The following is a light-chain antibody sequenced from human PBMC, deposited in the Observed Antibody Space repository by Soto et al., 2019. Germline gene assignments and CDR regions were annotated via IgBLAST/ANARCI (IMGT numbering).Light chain of an antibody. Sequence: SVLTQPASVSGSPGHSITISCTGTSTDVGAYNFVSWYQHHPGKAPKLMISEVTNRPSGISNRFSGSKSGNTASLTISGLQAEDEADYYCSSFTSSSIPYVFGTGTKVT. CDR1: STDVGAYNF. V-gene: IGLV2-14*01. CDR3: SSFTSSSIPYV. J-gene: IGLJ1*01. CDR2: EVT.